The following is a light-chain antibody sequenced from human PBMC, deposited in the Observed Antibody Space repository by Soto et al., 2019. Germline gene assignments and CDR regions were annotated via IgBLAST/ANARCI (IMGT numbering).Light chain of an antibody. Sequence: EIVLTQSPGTLSLSPGERATLSCRASHIVSSSYLAWYPQKPGQAPRLLIYGASSRATGIPDRFSGSGSGTDVTLTISRLEPEDFAVYYCQQYGSSPPITFGQGTRLEIK. J-gene: IGKJ5*01. CDR1: HIVSSSY. CDR3: QQYGSSPPIT. CDR2: GAS. V-gene: IGKV3-20*01.